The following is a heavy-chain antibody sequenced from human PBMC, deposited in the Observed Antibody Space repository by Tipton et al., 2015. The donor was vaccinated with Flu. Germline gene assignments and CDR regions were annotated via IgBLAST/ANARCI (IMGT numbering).Heavy chain of an antibody. J-gene: IGHJ4*02. V-gene: IGHV6-1*01. Sequence: GLVKPSQTLSLTCAISGDSVSSNSATWNWIRQSPSRGLEWLGRTYYRSKWYNDYAVSVKSRMTINPDTSKNQFSLQLNSVTPEDTAVYYCARDNPLLAVAGHGSYFDYWGQGTLVTVSS. CDR1: GDSVSSNSAT. D-gene: IGHD6-19*01. CDR3: ARDNPLLAVAGHGSYFDY. CDR2: TYYRSKWYN.